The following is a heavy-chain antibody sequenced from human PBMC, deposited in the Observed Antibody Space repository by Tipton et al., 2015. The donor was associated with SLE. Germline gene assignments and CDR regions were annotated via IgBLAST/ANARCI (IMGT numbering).Heavy chain of an antibody. D-gene: IGHD1-26*01. CDR1: GGSISSYY. CDR3: ARDRGIDPFDI. J-gene: IGHJ3*02. V-gene: IGHV4-59*01. Sequence: LRLSCTVSGGSISSYYWSWIRQPPGKGLEWIGYIYYSGSTNYNPSLKSRVTISVDTSKNQFSLKLSSVTAADTAVYYCARDRGIDPFDIWGPGTMVPVSS. CDR2: IYYSGST.